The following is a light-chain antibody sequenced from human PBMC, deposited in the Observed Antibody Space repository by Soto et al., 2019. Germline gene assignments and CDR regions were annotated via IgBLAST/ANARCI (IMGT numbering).Light chain of an antibody. Sequence: AIHMTQSPSSLSASVGYRFTITCRASQGIRNDLGWYQQKPGKAPKLLIYAASSLQSGVPSRFRGSGSGTDSTLTISSLQPEDFETYYCLQDYNYPWTFGQGTKVDIK. CDR3: LQDYNYPWT. CDR2: AAS. V-gene: IGKV1-6*01. J-gene: IGKJ1*01. CDR1: QGIRND.